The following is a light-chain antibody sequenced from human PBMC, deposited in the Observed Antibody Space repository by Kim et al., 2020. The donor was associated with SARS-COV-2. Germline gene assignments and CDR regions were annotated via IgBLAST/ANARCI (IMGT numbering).Light chain of an antibody. CDR3: LLSYSGARV. J-gene: IGLJ3*02. V-gene: IGLV7-46*01. CDR2: HTS. CDR1: TGAVTSGHD. Sequence: PGGTVTLDGGASTGAVTSGHDTYWLQQNHGQAPRTMIYHTSNKQSWTPARFAGSLVGGKAALTLSGAQPEDEAEYYCLLSYSGARVFGGGTQLTVL.